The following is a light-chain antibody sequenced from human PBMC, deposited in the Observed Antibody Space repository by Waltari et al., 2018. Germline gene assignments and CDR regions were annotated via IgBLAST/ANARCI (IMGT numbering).Light chain of an antibody. J-gene: IGKJ4*01. CDR1: QRVGNF. V-gene: IGKV3-11*01. Sequence: EIVLTQSPATLSLSPGDRATLSCRASQRVGNFLAWYQQRPGQAPRPLIYAASNRATGVPARFSGSGSGTDFTLTISSLEPEDFAVYYCQQRVNWPLTFGGGTKVEIK. CDR2: AAS. CDR3: QQRVNWPLT.